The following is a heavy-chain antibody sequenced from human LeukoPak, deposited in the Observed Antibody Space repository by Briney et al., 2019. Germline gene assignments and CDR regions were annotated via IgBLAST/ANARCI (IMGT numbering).Heavy chain of an antibody. D-gene: IGHD4-17*01. V-gene: IGHV1-69*05. J-gene: IGHJ6*03. CDR2: TIPIFGTA. CDR1: GGTFSSYA. Sequence: GASVKVSCKASGGTFSSYAISWVRQAPGQGLEWMGGTIPIFGTANYAQKFQGRVTITTDESTSTAYMELSSLRSEDTAVYYCARVLGTVNYYYYYMDVWGKGTTVTVSS. CDR3: ARVLGTVNYYYYYMDV.